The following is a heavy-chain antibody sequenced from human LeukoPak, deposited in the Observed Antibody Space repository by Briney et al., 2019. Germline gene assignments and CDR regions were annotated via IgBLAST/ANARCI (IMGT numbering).Heavy chain of an antibody. CDR2: INHSGST. CDR3: ARGPLVYYYGSGSYYKNYCYYYMDV. D-gene: IGHD3-10*01. V-gene: IGHV4-34*01. Sequence: SETLSLTCAVYGGSFSGYYWSWIRQPPGKGLEWIGEINHSGSTNYNPSLKSRVTISVDTSKNQFSLKLSSVTAADTAVYYCARGPLVYYYGSGSYYKNYCYYYMDVWGKGTTVTVSS. CDR1: GGSFSGYY. J-gene: IGHJ6*03.